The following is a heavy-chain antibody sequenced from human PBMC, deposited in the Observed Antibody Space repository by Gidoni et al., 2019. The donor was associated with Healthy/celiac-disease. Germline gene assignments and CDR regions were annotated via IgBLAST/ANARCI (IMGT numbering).Heavy chain of an antibody. CDR2: ISGSGGST. CDR1: GFTFSSYA. V-gene: IGHV3-23*01. J-gene: IGHJ4*02. D-gene: IGHD6-19*01. Sequence: EVQLLESGGGLVQPGGSLRLSCAASGFTFSSYAMSWVRQAPGKGLEWVSAISGSGGSTYYADSVKGRFTISRDNSKNTLYLQMNSLRAEDTAVYYCASQPGIAVAVSYWGQGTLVTVSS. CDR3: ASQPGIAVAVSY.